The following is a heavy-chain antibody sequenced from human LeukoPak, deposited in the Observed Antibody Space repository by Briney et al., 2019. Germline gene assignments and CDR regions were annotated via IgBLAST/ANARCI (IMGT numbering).Heavy chain of an antibody. CDR1: GLTFSSHA. Sequence: GGALRLSCAASGLTFSSHAMHWVRQAPGKGLEYVSAIVSNGGNTYYADSVRGRFTISRDNSKDTVYLQMGSPRPEDAAVYYCARGGYYAASDIWGQGALVTVSP. CDR3: ARGGYYAASDI. CDR2: IVSNGGNT. J-gene: IGHJ4*02. V-gene: IGHV3-64*02. D-gene: IGHD3-3*01.